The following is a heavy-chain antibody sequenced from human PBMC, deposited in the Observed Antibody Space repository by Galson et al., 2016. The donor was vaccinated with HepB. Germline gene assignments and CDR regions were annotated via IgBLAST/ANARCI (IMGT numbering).Heavy chain of an antibody. V-gene: IGHV3-23*01. CDR3: AKDFTGQQFGSGTFYRWFDP. D-gene: IGHD3-10*01. Sequence: SLRLSCAASGFTFSAYAMTWVRQAPGKGLEWVATISATGNNKYYADSVKGRLTISRDNSNNTLYLQMTFVKAADTAVYFCAKDFTGQQFGSGTFYRWFDPWGQGTLVTVSS. J-gene: IGHJ5*02. CDR2: ISATGNNK. CDR1: GFTFSAYA.